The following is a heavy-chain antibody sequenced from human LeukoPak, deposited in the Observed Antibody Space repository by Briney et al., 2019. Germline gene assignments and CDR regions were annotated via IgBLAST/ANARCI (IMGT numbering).Heavy chain of an antibody. J-gene: IGHJ5*02. CDR1: GVLFSRHA. Sequence: PGGSLRLSCSASGVLFSRHARHWVRQAPGKGLEYLSGISDNGGMTFYADSVKGRFTISRDNSKNTLYLQMSSLRREDTAVYYCARARDYGDYVNWFDPWGQGTLVTVSS. D-gene: IGHD4-17*01. CDR2: ISDNGGMT. CDR3: ARARDYGDYVNWFDP. V-gene: IGHV3-64D*06.